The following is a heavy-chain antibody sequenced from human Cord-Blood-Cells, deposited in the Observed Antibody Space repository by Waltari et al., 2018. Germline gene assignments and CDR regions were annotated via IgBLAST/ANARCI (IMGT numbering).Heavy chain of an antibody. D-gene: IGHD3-10*01. CDR2: ISQSGST. CDR1: GGSFSGYS. J-gene: IGHJ6*02. CDR3: ARGFIYYYYGMDV. Sequence: QVQLQQWGAGLLKPSETLSLTCAVYGGSFSGYSWSWIRQPPGKGLEWIGEISQSGSTNYNPSLKSRVTIPVDTSKSQFSLTRSSGTAADTAVYYCARGFIYYYYGMDVWGQGTTVTVSS. V-gene: IGHV4-34*01.